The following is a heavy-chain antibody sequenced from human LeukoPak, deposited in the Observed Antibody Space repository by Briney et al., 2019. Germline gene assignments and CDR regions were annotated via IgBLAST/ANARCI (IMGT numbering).Heavy chain of an antibody. CDR3: ARSEGDILTGYPFDY. CDR1: GYSFTIYE. CDR2: MNPNSGNT. J-gene: IGHJ4*02. V-gene: IGHV1-8*02. Sequence: GASVKVSCKASGYSFTIYEINWVRQATGQGLEWMGWMNPNSGNTGYAQKFQGRVTMTRNTSISTAYMELSSLRSEDTAVYYCARSEGDILTGYPFDYWGQGTLVTVSS. D-gene: IGHD3-9*01.